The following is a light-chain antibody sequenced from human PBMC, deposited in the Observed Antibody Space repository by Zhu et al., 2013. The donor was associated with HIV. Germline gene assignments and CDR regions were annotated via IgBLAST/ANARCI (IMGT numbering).Light chain of an antibody. J-gene: IGKJ4*01. Sequence: TQSPGTLSLSPGERATLSCRASQGISSWLAWYQQKPGKAPKLLIYAASSLQSGVPSRFSGSGSGTDFTLTISSLQPEDFATYYCQQANSFPLLTFGGGTKVEIK. CDR2: AAS. CDR1: QGISSW. CDR3: QQANSFPLLT. V-gene: IGKV1-12*01.